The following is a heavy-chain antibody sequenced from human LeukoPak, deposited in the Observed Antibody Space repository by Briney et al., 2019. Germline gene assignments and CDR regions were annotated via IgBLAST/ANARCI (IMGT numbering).Heavy chain of an antibody. J-gene: IGHJ1*01. CDR1: GHSIIDSYY. CDR3: ARAVDSSGFSCFQH. Sequence: PSETLSLTCTVSGHSIIDSYYWGWIRQPPGNGLEWIGSIYHTGSTYYNPSLKSRLTISIDTSKNQFSLKLKSVTAADTAVYYCARAVDSSGFSCFQHWGQGTLVTVSS. V-gene: IGHV4-38-2*02. D-gene: IGHD3-22*01. CDR2: IYHTGST.